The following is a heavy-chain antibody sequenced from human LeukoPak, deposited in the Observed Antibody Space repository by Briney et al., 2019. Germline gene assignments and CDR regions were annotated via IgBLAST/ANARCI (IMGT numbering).Heavy chain of an antibody. CDR1: GFTVSSNY. J-gene: IGHJ6*02. CDR2: IYSGGST. V-gene: IGHV3-66*01. D-gene: IGHD1-26*01. CDR3: ARDGPSSFYYYYYGMDV. Sequence: GGSLRLSCAASGFTVSSNYMSWVRQAPGKGLEWVSVIYSGGSTYYADSVKGRFTISRDNSKNTLYLQMNSLRAEDTAVYYCARDGPSSFYYYYYGMDVWGQGTTVTASS.